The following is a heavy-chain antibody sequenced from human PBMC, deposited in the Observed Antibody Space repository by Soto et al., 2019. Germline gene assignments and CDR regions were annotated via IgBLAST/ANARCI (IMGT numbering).Heavy chain of an antibody. J-gene: IGHJ5*02. D-gene: IGHD4-17*01. CDR1: GGSISSNTYY. CDR2: IYYSGTT. Sequence: SETLFLTCTVSGGSISSNTYYWGWIRQPPGKGLEWIGSIYYSGTTYYNPSLRSRVTISVDTSKNQFSLDLSSVTAADTAVYFCARARGGDSGDYASLFDRWGQGNLVTVSS. CDR3: ARARGGDSGDYASLFDR. V-gene: IGHV4-39*01.